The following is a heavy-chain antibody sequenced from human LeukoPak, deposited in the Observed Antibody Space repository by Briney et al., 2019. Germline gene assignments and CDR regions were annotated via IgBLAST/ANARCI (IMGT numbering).Heavy chain of an antibody. V-gene: IGHV3-53*01. CDR1: GFTVSSNY. CDR3: AREERNAFDI. CDR2: IYSGGST. Sequence: GGSLRLSCAASGFTVSSNYMSWVRQAPGKGLEWVSVIYSGGSTYYADSEKGRFTISRDNSKNTLYLQMNSLRAEDTAVYYCAREERNAFDIWGQGTMVTVSS. D-gene: IGHD1-26*01. J-gene: IGHJ3*02.